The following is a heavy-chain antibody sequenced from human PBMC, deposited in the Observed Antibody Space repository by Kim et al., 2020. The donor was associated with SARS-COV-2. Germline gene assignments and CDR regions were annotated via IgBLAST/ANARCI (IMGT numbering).Heavy chain of an antibody. CDR3: ARDDELAAAGTLYYYYGMDV. D-gene: IGHD6-13*01. CDR1: GGTFSSYA. Sequence: ASVKVSCKASGGTFSSYAISWVRQAPGQGLEWMGGIIPIFGTANYAQKFQGRVTITADESTSTAYMELSSLRSEDTAVYYCARDDELAAAGTLYYYYGMDVWGQGTTVTVSS. V-gene: IGHV1-69*13. CDR2: IIPIFGTA. J-gene: IGHJ6*02.